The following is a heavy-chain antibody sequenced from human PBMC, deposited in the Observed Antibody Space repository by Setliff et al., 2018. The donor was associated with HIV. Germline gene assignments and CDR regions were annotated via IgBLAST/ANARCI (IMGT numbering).Heavy chain of an antibody. CDR3: ARAKAVGRVIITGGLDV. CDR2: MNPKSGVS. J-gene: IGHJ6*02. D-gene: IGHD3-16*02. Sequence: WASVKVSCKPSGQSFTNYDIHWLRRASGQGLEWMGWMNPKSGVSGSALKFHDRVTMTRDTSTLTRYMELRSLTSEDTAVYYCARAKAVGRVIITGGLDVWGQGTTVTVSS. V-gene: IGHV1-8*01. CDR1: GQSFTNYD.